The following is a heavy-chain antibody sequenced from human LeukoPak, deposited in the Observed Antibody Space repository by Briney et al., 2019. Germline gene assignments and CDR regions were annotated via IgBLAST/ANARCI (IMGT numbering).Heavy chain of an antibody. J-gene: IGHJ1*01. CDR3: AREGPLSSIKH. CDR2: TSPNNGDT. D-gene: IGHD5-12*01. V-gene: IGHV1-2*02. Sequence: GASVKVSCKASGFTFTDYYLHWVRQAPGQGLEWMGWTSPNNGDTDYAQKFQGRVRMTTDTSISTAYMDLSRLTSNDTAMYYCAREGPLSSIKHWGQGTLVTVSS. CDR1: GFTFTDYY.